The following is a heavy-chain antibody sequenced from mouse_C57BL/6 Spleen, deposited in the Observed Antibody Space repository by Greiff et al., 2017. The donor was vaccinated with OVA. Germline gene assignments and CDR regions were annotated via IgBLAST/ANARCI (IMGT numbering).Heavy chain of an antibody. D-gene: IGHD4-1*01. Sequence: EVQLVESGPELVKPGASVKISCKASGYSFTGYYMYWVKQSPEKSLEWIGEINPSTGGTTYNQKFKAKATLTVDKSSSTAYMQLKSLTSEDSAVYYCARSEELGPFAYWGQGTLVTVSA. CDR2: INPSTGGT. J-gene: IGHJ3*01. V-gene: IGHV1-42*01. CDR1: GYSFTGYY. CDR3: ARSEELGPFAY.